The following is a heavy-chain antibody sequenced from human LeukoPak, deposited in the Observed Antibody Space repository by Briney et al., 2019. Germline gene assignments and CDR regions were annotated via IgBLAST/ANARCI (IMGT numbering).Heavy chain of an antibody. CDR1: GFSISSGHY. J-gene: IGHJ6*02. CDR3: ARLNTGGYYYYGMDV. CDR2: VYQSGTT. V-gene: IGHV4-38-2*02. Sequence: PSETLSLTCTVSGFSISSGHYWGWVRQPPGAGLEWIGSVYQSGTTYYNPSLKSRVTISVDTSKNQFSLKLNSVTAADTAVYYCARLNTGGYYYYGMDVWGQGTTVTVSS. D-gene: IGHD1-14*01.